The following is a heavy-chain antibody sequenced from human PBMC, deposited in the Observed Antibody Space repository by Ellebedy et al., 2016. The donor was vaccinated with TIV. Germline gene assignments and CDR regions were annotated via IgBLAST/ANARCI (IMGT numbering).Heavy chain of an antibody. Sequence: SETLSLXXTVSGGSISSSSYYWGWIRQPPGKGLEWIGSIYYSGSTNYNPSLKSRVTISVDTSKNQFSLKLSSVTAADTAVYYCARGYYGSGSYSSFDPWGQGTLVTVSS. V-gene: IGHV4-39*07. CDR2: IYYSGST. D-gene: IGHD3-10*01. J-gene: IGHJ5*02. CDR1: GGSISSSSYY. CDR3: ARGYYGSGSYSSFDP.